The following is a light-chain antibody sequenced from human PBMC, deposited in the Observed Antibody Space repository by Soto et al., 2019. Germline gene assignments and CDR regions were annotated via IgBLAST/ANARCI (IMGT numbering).Light chain of an antibody. CDR1: SSDVGGYNY. CDR2: EVS. V-gene: IGLV2-8*01. CDR3: SSYAGSNNLRYV. J-gene: IGLJ1*01. Sequence: QSVLTRPPSASGSPGQSVTISCTGTSSDVGGYNYVSWYQQHPGKAPKLMIYEVSKRPSGVPDRFSGSKSGNTASLTVSGLQAEDEADYYCSSYAGSNNLRYVFGTGTKVTVL.